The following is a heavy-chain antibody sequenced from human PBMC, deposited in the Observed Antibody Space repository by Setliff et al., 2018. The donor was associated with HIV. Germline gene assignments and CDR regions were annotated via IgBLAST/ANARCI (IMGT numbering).Heavy chain of an antibody. CDR3: ATDRTQTGISLVRGRLTDPAKYPLDY. J-gene: IGHJ4*02. CDR1: GYTFTSYG. D-gene: IGHD3-10*01. Sequence: ASVKVSCKASGYTFTSYGFSWVRQAPGQGLEWMGWISVYNGNTNYAQKVQGRVTMTTDTSTGTAYMELSSLRSDDTAVYYCATDRTQTGISLVRGRLTDPAKYPLDYWGQGTLVTVSS. CDR2: ISVYNGNT. V-gene: IGHV1-18*01.